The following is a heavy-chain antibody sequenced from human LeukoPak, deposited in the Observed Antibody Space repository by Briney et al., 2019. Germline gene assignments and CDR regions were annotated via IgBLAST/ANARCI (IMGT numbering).Heavy chain of an antibody. CDR1: GFTFSSYE. J-gene: IGHJ4*02. V-gene: IGHV3-48*03. CDR2: ISRGGRTV. D-gene: IGHD3-22*01. CDR3: ARVAMIVAKPYDN. Sequence: GGSLRLSCAASGFTFSSYEMNWVRQAPGKGLDWVAYISRGGRTVDYADSVKGRFTISRDSAKNALYLQLNSLRAEDTAVYYCARVAMIVAKPYDNWGQGTLVTVSS.